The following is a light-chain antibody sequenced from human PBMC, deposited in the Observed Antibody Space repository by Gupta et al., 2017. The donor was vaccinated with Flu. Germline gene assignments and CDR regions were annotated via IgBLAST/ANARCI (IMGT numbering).Light chain of an antibody. CDR3: KKSYRKTRN. CDR1: QSISSY. J-gene: IGKJ3*01. Sequence: IPITHSPSSLSASVGDRVTITCRASQSISSYLNWYQQKPGKAPKLLSYAAASLQSGGPSRGSGRGSGTDVTITISSLEPEDFATDEGKKSYRKTRNFGPGTKVDIK. CDR2: AAA. V-gene: IGKV1-39*01.